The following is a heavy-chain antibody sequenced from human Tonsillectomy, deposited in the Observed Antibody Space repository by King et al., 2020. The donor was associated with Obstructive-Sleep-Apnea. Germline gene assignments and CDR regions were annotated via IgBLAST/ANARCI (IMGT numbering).Heavy chain of an antibody. CDR2: ISYDGSNK. Sequence: VQLVESGGGVVQPGRSLRLSCAASGFTFTSSAMHWVRQAPGKGLEWLAVISYDGSNKYSADSVKGRFTISRDNSKNTLYLQMNSLRAEDTAVYYCAREYDFWSALDYWGQGTLVTVSS. J-gene: IGHJ4*02. D-gene: IGHD3-3*01. CDR1: GFTFTSSA. CDR3: AREYDFWSALDY. V-gene: IGHV3-30*04.